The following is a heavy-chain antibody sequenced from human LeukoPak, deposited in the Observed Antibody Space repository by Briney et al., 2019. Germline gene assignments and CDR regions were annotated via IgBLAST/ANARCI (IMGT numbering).Heavy chain of an antibody. Sequence: ASVKVSCKASGYTFTSYGISWVRRAPGQGLEWMGWISAYNGNTNYAQKLQGRVTMTTDTSTSTAYMELRSLRSDDTAVYYCASTRSGSYSRNYFDYWGQGTLVTVSS. CDR2: ISAYNGNT. D-gene: IGHD1-26*01. V-gene: IGHV1-18*01. CDR3: ASTRSGSYSRNYFDY. CDR1: GYTFTSYG. J-gene: IGHJ4*02.